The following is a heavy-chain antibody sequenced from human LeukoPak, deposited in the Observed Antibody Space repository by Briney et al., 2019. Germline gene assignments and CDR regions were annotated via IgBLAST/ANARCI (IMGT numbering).Heavy chain of an antibody. CDR2: IYSGGST. CDR1: GFTVSSNY. D-gene: IGHD3-3*01. CDR3: ARGPHGGFVIIPTEF. V-gene: IGHV3-53*01. J-gene: IGHJ4*02. Sequence: PGGSLRLSCAASGFTVSSNYMSWVHQAPGKGLEWVSVIYSGGSTYYADSVKGRFTISRDNSKNTLYLQMNSLRAEDTAVYYCARGPHGGFVIIPTEFWGQGTLVTVSS.